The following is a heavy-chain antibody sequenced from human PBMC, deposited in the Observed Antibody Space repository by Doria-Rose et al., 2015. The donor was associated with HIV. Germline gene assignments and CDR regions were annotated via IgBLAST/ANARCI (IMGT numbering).Heavy chain of an antibody. CDR3: ARIKSSRWYRKYYFDF. Sequence: QITLKESGPVLVKPTETLTLTCTVSGVSLSSPGMGVSWIRQPPGKALEWLANIVSDDVSSYQASLKTILTISRDTSKSQVVLTMTDMDPVDTATYYCARIKSSRWYRKYYFDFWGQGTLVIVSA. CDR2: IVSDDVS. V-gene: IGHV2-26*01. J-gene: IGHJ4*02. CDR1: GVSLSSPGMG. D-gene: IGHD6-13*01.